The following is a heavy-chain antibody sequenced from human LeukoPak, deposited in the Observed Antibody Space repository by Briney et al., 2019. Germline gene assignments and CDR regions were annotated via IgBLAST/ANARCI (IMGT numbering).Heavy chain of an antibody. CDR1: GFIYSHYG. J-gene: IGHJ4*01. CDR2: IWSDGSNR. V-gene: IGHV3-33*01. CDR3: VRDAQRGFDYSNSLKY. Sequence: PGGSLRLSCAASGFIYSHYGMHWVRQAPGKGLEWLAVIWSDGSNRFYAGSVKGRFTISRDNSQRTLFLQMNSLRVDDTAMYYCVRDAQRGFDYSNSLKYWGHGTLVTVSS. D-gene: IGHD4-11*01.